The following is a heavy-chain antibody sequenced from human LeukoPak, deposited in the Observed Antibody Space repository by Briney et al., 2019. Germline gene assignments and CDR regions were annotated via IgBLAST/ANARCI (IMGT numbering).Heavy chain of an antibody. CDR1: GGSLSSYY. CDR2: IYYSGST. V-gene: IGHV4-59*01. D-gene: IGHD4-17*01. CDR3: ERGDPFGEGFDY. J-gene: IGHJ4*02. Sequence: SETLSLTCTVSGGSLSSYYWSWIRQPPGKGLEWIGYIYYSGSTNYNPSLKSRVTISVDTSKNQFSLKLSSVTAADTAVYYCERGDPFGEGFDYWGQGTLVTVSS.